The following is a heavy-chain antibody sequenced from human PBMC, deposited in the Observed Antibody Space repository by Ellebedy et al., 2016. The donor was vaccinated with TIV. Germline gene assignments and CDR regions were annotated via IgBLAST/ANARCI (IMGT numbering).Heavy chain of an antibody. CDR1: GYTFTSYY. J-gene: IGHJ3*02. CDR3: ARVRIAVAHHDAFDI. D-gene: IGHD6-19*01. V-gene: IGHV1-69*13. CDR2: IIPIFGTA. Sequence: ASVKVSCKASGYTFTSYYMHWVRQAPGQGLEWMGGIIPIFGTANYAQKFQGRVTITADESTSTAYMELSSLRSEDTAVYYCARVRIAVAHHDAFDIWGQGTMVTVSS.